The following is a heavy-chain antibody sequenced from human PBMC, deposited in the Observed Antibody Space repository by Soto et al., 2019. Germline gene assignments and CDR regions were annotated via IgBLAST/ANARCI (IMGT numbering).Heavy chain of an antibody. CDR3: AKDRDIVVVVAGRPFDY. CDR1: GFTFSNYA. Sequence: EVQLLESGGGLVQPGGSLRLSCAASGFTFSNYAMTWVRQAPGKGLEWVSAISGSDGGTYYADSVKGRFTISRDNSKNTLYLQMNSLRAEDTAVYYCAKDRDIVVVVAGRPFDYWGQGTLVTVSS. CDR2: ISGSDGGT. J-gene: IGHJ4*02. V-gene: IGHV3-23*01. D-gene: IGHD2-15*01.